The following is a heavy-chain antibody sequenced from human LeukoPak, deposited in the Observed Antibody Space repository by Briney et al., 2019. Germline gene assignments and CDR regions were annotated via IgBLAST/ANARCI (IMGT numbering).Heavy chain of an antibody. CDR1: GFTFSNYY. J-gene: IGHJ3*01. CDR2: ISSSGSTI. Sequence: PGGSLRLSRAASGFTFSNYYMSWIRQAPGKGLEWVSYISSSGSTIYYADSVKGRSTISRDNAKNSLYLQMNSLRAEDTAVYYCASSYYYDSSGYLTWGQGTMVTVSS. CDR3: ASSYYYDSSGYLT. D-gene: IGHD3-22*01. V-gene: IGHV3-11*01.